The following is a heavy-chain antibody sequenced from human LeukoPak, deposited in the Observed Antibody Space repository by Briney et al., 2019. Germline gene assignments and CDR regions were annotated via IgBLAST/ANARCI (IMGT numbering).Heavy chain of an antibody. J-gene: IGHJ4*02. D-gene: IGHD3-22*01. V-gene: IGHV3-23*01. CDR3: AKEGIGSSGYYFQPYYFDS. Sequence: GGSLRLSCAASGFTFSSYDMSWVRQAPGKGLEWVSAISGSGGSTYYADSVKGRFTISRDNSKNTLYLQMNSLRDEDTAVYYCAKEGIGSSGYYFQPYYFDSWGQGTLVTVSS. CDR2: ISGSGGST. CDR1: GFTFSSYD.